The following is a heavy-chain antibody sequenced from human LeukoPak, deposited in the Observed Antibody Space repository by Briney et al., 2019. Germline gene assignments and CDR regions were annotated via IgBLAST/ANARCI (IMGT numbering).Heavy chain of an antibody. J-gene: IGHJ6*02. CDR1: GYTFTSYG. CDR2: ISAYNGNT. Sequence: ASVKVSCKASGYTFTSYGISWVRQAPGQGLEWMGWISAYNGNTNYAQKLQGRVTMTTDTSTSTAYMELRSLRSDDTAVYYCARADMVRGRFFNTGGLYYYGMDVWGQGTTVFVSS. CDR3: ARADMVRGRFFNTGGLYYYGMDV. D-gene: IGHD3-10*01. V-gene: IGHV1-18*01.